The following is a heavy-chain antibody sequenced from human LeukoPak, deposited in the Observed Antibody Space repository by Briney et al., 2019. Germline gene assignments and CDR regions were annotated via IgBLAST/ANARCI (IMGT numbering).Heavy chain of an antibody. CDR3: ARGREDCSGGSCYSGVDY. D-gene: IGHD2-15*01. J-gene: IGHJ4*02. Sequence: SETLSLTCTVSGGSISSYYWSRIRQPPGKGLEWIGYIYYSGSTNYNPSLKSRVTISVDTSKNQFSLKLSSVTAADTAVYYCARGREDCSGGSCYSGVDYWGQGTLVTVSS. CDR2: IYYSGST. CDR1: GGSISSYY. V-gene: IGHV4-59*12.